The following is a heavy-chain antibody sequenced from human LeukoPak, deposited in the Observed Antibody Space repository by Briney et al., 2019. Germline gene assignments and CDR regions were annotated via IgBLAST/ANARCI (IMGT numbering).Heavy chain of an antibody. CDR3: ARGYYWELLASDAFDI. CDR2: IYYSGST. V-gene: IGHV4-31*03. D-gene: IGHD1-26*01. J-gene: IGHJ3*02. Sequence: PSQTLSLTCTVSGGSISSGGYYWSWIRQHPGKGLEWIGYIYYSGSTYYNPSLKSRVTISVDTSKNQFSLKLSSVTAADTAVYYCARGYYWELLASDAFDIWGQGTMVTVSS. CDR1: GGSISSGGYY.